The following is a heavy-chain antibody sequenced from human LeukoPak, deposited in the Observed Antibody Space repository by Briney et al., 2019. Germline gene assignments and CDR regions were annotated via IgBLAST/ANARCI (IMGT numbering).Heavy chain of an antibody. CDR2: IIPILGIA. Sequence: SVKVSCKASGGTFSSSAISWVRQAPGQGLEWMGRIIPILGIANYAQKFQGRVTITADKSTSTAYMELSSLRSEDTAVYYCARNWGQSYWYFDLWGRGTLVTVSS. CDR1: GGTFSSSA. CDR3: ARNWGQSYWYFDL. D-gene: IGHD7-27*01. J-gene: IGHJ2*01. V-gene: IGHV1-69*04.